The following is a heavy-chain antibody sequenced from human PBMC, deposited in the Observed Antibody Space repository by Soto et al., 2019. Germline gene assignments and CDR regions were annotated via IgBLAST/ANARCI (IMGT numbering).Heavy chain of an antibody. CDR1: GYTFTSYG. V-gene: IGHV1-18*01. CDR3: ARDLGGYDSSTLHNYYYYYMDV. CDR2: ISAYNGNT. J-gene: IGHJ6*03. Sequence: ASVKVSCKASGYTFTSYGISWVRQAPGQGLEWIGWISAYNGNTNYAQKLQGRVTMTTDTSTSTAYMELRSLRSDDTAVYYCARDLGGYDSSTLHNYYYYYMDVWGKGTTVTVSS. D-gene: IGHD5-12*01.